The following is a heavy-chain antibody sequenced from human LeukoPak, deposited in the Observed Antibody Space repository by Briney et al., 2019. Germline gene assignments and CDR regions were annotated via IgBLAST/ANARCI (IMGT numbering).Heavy chain of an antibody. V-gene: IGHV3-7*01. Sequence: GGSLRLSCAASGFTFSSYWMSWVRQAPGKGLEWVANIKQDGSEKYYVDSVKGRFTISRDNAKNSLYLQMNSLRAEDTAVYYCARDHYYRYDWVDPWGQGTLVTVSS. CDR2: IKQDGSEK. J-gene: IGHJ5*02. CDR1: GFTFSSYW. CDR3: ARDHYYRYDWVDP. D-gene: IGHD3-10*01.